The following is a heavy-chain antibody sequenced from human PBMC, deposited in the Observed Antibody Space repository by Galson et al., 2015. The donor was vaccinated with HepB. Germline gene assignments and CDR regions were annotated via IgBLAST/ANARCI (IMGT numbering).Heavy chain of an antibody. CDR3: ATVPRGYSYGWYYFDY. Sequence: SVTVSCKASGGTFSSYAITWVRQAPGQGLEWMGGFTPILGTANYAQKFQGRVTITADESTSTAYMELSSLRSEDTAVYYCATVPRGYSYGWYYFDYWGQGTLVTVSS. V-gene: IGHV1-69*13. CDR2: FTPILGTA. J-gene: IGHJ4*02. CDR1: GGTFSSYA. D-gene: IGHD5-18*01.